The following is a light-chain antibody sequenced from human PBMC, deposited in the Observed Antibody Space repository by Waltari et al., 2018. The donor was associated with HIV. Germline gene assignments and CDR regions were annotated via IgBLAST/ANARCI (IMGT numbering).Light chain of an antibody. CDR3: CSYAGSSTSV. CDR2: EVS. CDR1: SSDVGRYNL. V-gene: IGLV2-23*02. J-gene: IGLJ2*01. Sequence: QSALTQPASVSGSPGQSITISCPGTSSDVGRYNLVSWYQQHPGKAPKLMIYEVSKRPSGVSNRFSGSKSGNTASLTISGLQAEDEADYYCCSYAGSSTSVFGGGTKLTVL.